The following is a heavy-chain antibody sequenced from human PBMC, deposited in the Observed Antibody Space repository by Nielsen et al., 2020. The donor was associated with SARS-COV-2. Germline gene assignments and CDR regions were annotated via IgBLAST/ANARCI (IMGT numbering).Heavy chain of an antibody. D-gene: IGHD3-3*01. CDR2: IKQDGSEK. J-gene: IGHJ4*02. CDR3: ARDHRITIFGVVIEGVFDY. V-gene: IGHV3-7*01. Sequence: GGSLRLSCAASGFTFSSYWMSWVRQAPGKGLEWVANIKQDGSEKYYVDSVKGRFTISRDNAKDSLYLQMNSLRAEDTAVYYCARDHRITIFGVVIEGVFDYWGQGTLVTVSS. CDR1: GFTFSSYW.